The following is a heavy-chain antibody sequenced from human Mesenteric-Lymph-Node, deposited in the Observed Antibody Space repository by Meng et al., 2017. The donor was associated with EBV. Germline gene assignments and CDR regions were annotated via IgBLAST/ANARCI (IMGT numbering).Heavy chain of an antibody. CDR1: GGADRTNYG. CDR3: ARAPGFVSTRFDY. CDR2: IYHSGST. Sequence: VQWRAAGQELVKPLGTPSRASAFAGGADRTNYGCHWVCQPPGKGLECIAKIYHSGSTNYNPSLNSLVTISVDESKNHFSLKLNSVTAADTALYYCARAPGFVSTRFDYWGQGTLVTVSS. D-gene: IGHD2/OR15-2a*01. V-gene: IGHV4-4*03. J-gene: IGHJ4*02.